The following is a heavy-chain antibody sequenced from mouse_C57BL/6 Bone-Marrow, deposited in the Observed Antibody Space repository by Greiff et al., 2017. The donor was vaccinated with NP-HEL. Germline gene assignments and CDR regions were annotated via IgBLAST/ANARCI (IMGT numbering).Heavy chain of an antibody. CDR2: ISYDGSN. J-gene: IGHJ2*01. Sequence: EVHLVESGPGLVKPSQSLSLTCSVTGYSITSGYYWNWIRQFPGNKLEWMGYISYDGSNNYNPSLKNRISITRDTSKNQFFLKLNSVTTEDTATYYCAREAYDGYYHDYWGQGTTLTVSS. CDR1: GYSITSGYY. D-gene: IGHD2-3*01. V-gene: IGHV3-6*01. CDR3: AREAYDGYYHDY.